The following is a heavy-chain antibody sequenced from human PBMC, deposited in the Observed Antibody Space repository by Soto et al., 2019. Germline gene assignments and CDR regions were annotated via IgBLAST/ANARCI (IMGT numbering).Heavy chain of an antibody. Sequence: SETRPLTCTVSGGSISSYYWSWIRQPPGKGLEWIGYIYYSGSTNYNPSLKSRVTISVDTSKNQFSLKLSSVTAADTAVYYCARAQGYYDSSGYYPGPYYYGMDVWGQGTTVTVS. V-gene: IGHV4-59*12. J-gene: IGHJ6*02. D-gene: IGHD3-22*01. CDR2: IYYSGST. CDR3: ARAQGYYDSSGYYPGPYYYGMDV. CDR1: GGSISSYY.